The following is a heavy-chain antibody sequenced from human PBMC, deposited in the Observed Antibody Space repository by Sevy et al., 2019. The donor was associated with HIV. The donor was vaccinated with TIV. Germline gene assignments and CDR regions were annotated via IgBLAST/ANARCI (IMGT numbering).Heavy chain of an antibody. J-gene: IGHJ4*02. V-gene: IGHV3-23*01. CDR3: AKDLTGRYSSSSGDFDY. CDR1: GFTFTTYA. Sequence: GGSLRLSCAASGFTFTTYAMTWVRQAPGKGLQWVSAISGSGGSTYYADSVEGRFTISRDNSKSTLYLQMNSLRAEDTAVYYCAKDLTGRYSSSSGDFDYWGQGTLVTVSS. CDR2: ISGSGGST. D-gene: IGHD6-6*01.